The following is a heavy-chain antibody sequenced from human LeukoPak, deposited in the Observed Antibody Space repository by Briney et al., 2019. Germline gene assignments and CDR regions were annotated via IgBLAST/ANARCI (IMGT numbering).Heavy chain of an antibody. Sequence: GASVKVSCKASGYPFTGYYIHWVRQAPGQGLEWMGWINPNSGATNYAQKFQGRVTMTRDTSINTAYMELSRLISDDTAVYYCARDIGSGSYYWGQGTLVTVSS. J-gene: IGHJ4*02. CDR1: GYPFTGYY. CDR2: INPNSGAT. V-gene: IGHV1-2*02. CDR3: ARDIGSGSYY. D-gene: IGHD3-10*01.